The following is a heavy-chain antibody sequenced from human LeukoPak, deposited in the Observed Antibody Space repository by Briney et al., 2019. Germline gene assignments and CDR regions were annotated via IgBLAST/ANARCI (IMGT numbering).Heavy chain of an antibody. J-gene: IGHJ4*02. CDR3: ARKGVYLND. D-gene: IGHD2-8*01. CDR2: INHSGST. CDR1: GGSFSGYY. V-gene: IGHV4-34*01. Sequence: PSETLSLTCAVYGGSFSGYYWSWIRQPPGKGLEWIGEINHSGSTNYNPTLKSRVTISVDTFKNQFSLKLSSVTAADTAVYYCARKGVYLNDWGQGTLVTVSS.